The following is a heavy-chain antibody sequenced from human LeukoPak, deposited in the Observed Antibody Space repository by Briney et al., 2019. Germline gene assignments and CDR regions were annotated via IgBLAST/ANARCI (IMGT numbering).Heavy chain of an antibody. CDR1: GGSISTYY. V-gene: IGHV4-59*01. J-gene: IGHJ4*02. D-gene: IGHD7-27*01. CDR2: VYYNGST. Sequence: SETLSLTCTVSGGSISTYYWSWIRQPPGKRLEWIGYVYYNGSTNYNPSLKSRVTISVDTSKKQFSLKVRYVTAADTAVYYCARGWNWGIDSWGQGTLVTVSS. CDR3: ARGWNWGIDS.